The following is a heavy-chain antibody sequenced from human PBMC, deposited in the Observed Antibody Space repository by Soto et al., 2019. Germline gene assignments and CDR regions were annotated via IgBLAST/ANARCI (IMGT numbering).Heavy chain of an antibody. CDR2: IGTAGDT. CDR1: GFTFSSYD. Sequence: GGSLRLSCAASGFTFSSYDMHWVRQATGNGLEWVSAIGTAGDTYYPGSVKGRFTISRENAKNSLYLQMNSLRAEDTAVYYCARDGPISSFDIWGQGTMVTVS. D-gene: IGHD2-21*01. CDR3: ARDGPISSFDI. J-gene: IGHJ3*02. V-gene: IGHV3-13*01.